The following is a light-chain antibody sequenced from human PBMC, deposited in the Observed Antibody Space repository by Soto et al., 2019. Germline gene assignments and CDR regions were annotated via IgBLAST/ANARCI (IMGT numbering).Light chain of an antibody. J-gene: IGLJ1*01. CDR2: EGS. Sequence: QSALTQPASVSGSPGQSITISCTGTSSDVGSYNLVSWYQQLPGKAPKLMIYEGSKRPSGVSNRFSGSKSGNTASLTISGLQAEDEADYYCCSYAGSTTYVVGNGTKVTVL. CDR3: CSYAGSTTYV. V-gene: IGLV2-23*01. CDR1: SSDVGSYNL.